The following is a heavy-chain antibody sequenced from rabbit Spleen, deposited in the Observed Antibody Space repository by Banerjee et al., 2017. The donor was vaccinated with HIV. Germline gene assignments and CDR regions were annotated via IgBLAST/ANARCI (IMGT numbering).Heavy chain of an antibody. J-gene: IGHJ4*01. CDR2: IDPLFGTT. CDR1: GFDFSSYG. CDR3: VRGASSSGYYSL. D-gene: IGHD1-1*01. V-gene: IGHV1S47*01. Sequence: QEQLVESGGGLVQPGGSLKLSCKASGFDFSSYGASWVRQAPGKGLEWIGYIDPLFGTTYYANWVNGRFTISSHNAQNTLYLQLNSLTAADTATYFCVRGASSSGYYSLWGPGPLVTVS.